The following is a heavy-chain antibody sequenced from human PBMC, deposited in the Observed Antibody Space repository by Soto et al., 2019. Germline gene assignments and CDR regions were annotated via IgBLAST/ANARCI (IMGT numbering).Heavy chain of an antibody. V-gene: IGHV3-23*01. CDR2: GSIGGST. Sequence: DVQLLEAGGGLVQPEGALRLSCAASGFTFSSYAMGWVRQGLGKGLEWVAAGSIGGSTHYADSVRGRFTISRDNSKNTLSLQMNSLTAEDTAVYFCAKRRGAGGDFDYWGQGALVTVSS. J-gene: IGHJ4*02. CDR1: GFTFSSYA. CDR3: AKRRGAGGDFDY. D-gene: IGHD2-15*01.